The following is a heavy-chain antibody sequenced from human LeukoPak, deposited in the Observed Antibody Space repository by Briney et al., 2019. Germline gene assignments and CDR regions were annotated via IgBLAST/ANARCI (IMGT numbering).Heavy chain of an antibody. J-gene: IGHJ4*02. CDR1: GGSFSGYY. CDR2: INHSGST. Sequence: KPSETLSLTCAVYGGSFSGYYWSWIRQPPGKGLEWIGEINHSGSTNYNPSLKSRVTISVDTSKNQFSLKLSSVTAADTAVYYCARGVYDSSGYYCDYWGQGTLVTVSS. D-gene: IGHD3-22*01. V-gene: IGHV4-34*01. CDR3: ARGVYDSSGYYCDY.